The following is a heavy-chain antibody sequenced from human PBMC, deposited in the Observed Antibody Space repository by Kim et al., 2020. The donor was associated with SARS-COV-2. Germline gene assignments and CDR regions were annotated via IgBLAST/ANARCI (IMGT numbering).Heavy chain of an antibody. D-gene: IGHD3-9*01. V-gene: IGHV4-34*01. CDR1: SGSFSGNW. CDR2: IDYSGST. J-gene: IGHJ4*02. Sequence: PETLSLTCAVYSGSFSGNWWSWVRQPPGKGLQWIGEIDYSGSTKHNPSLKSRVTITIDTSKKQFSLKLNSVIAADTAVYYCARSSGYYALDSWGQGTLVTVSS. CDR3: ARSSGYYALDS.